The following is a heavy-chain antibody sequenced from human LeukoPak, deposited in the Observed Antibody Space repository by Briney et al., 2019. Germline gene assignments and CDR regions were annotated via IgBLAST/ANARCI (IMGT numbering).Heavy chain of an antibody. V-gene: IGHV4-28*01. J-gene: IGHJ5*02. Sequence: SDTLSLTCVVSGYSISSNNWWGWIRQPPGKGLEWIGYIHYSESPYYSPSLKSRVTMSVDPSKNQFSLKLYSVTAADTAVYYCAKKVAGVGWFDPWGQGTPVIVSS. CDR1: GYSISSNNW. CDR2: IHYSESP. CDR3: AKKVAGVGWFDP. D-gene: IGHD7-27*01.